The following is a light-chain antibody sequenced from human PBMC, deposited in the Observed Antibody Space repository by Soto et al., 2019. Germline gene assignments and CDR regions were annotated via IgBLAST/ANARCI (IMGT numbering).Light chain of an antibody. V-gene: IGKV1-5*01. Sequence: DIQMTQSPSTLPASVGDRVTITCRASQTISSWLAWYQQKPGKAPKLLIYHASTLESGVPSRFSGSGSGTDFTLTISSLQPEDFATYYCQQGYSTVLYTFGQGTKVDIK. J-gene: IGKJ2*01. CDR1: QTISSW. CDR2: HAS. CDR3: QQGYSTVLYT.